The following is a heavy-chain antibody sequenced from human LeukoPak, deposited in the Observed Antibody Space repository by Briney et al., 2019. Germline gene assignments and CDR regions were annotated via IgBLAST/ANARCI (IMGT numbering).Heavy chain of an antibody. D-gene: IGHD1-1*01. CDR1: GGSISSSNW. CDR3: ARVTWERDAFDI. Sequence: SETLSLTCAVSGGSISSSNWWSWVRQPPGKGLGWIGEIYHSGSTNYNPSLKSRVTISVDKSKNQFSLKLSSVTAADTAVYYCARVTWERDAFDIWGQGTMVTVSS. V-gene: IGHV4-4*02. CDR2: IYHSGST. J-gene: IGHJ3*02.